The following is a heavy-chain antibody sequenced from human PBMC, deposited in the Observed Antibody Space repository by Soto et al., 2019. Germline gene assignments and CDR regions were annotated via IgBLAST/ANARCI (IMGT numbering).Heavy chain of an antibody. CDR3: AKDGRYYNSRSYPPYDY. CDR1: GFTFSRYA. Sequence: PGGSLRLSCVGTGFTFSRYAMSWVRQAPGKGLEWVSTISESTGRTYSADSVKGRFTIARDDSKNTLYLQLSSLRVEDTAVYYCAKDGRYYNSRSYPPYDYWGQGTLVTVSS. J-gene: IGHJ4*02. CDR2: ISESTGRT. D-gene: IGHD1-26*01. V-gene: IGHV3-23*01.